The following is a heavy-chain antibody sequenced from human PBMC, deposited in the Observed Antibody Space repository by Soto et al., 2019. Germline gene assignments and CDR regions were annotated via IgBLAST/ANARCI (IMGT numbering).Heavy chain of an antibody. CDR3: TTVGDYASHYYYYYGMDV. CDR2: IKSKTDGGTT. V-gene: IGHV3-15*01. D-gene: IGHD4-17*01. Sequence: PGGSLRLSCAASGFTFSNAWMSWVRQAPGKGLEWVGRIKSKTDGGTTDYAAPVKGRFTISRDDSKNTLYLQMNSLKTEDTAVYYCTTVGDYASHYYYYYGMDVWGQGTTVTVSS. CDR1: GFTFSNAW. J-gene: IGHJ6*02.